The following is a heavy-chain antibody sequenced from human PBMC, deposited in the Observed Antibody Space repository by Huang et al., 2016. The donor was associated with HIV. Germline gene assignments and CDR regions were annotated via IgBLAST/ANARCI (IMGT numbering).Heavy chain of an antibody. CDR1: GGSITDSNYY. CDR2: IYYSGDT. Sequence: QLQLQESGPGLVRPSETLSLICTVSGGSITDSNYYWGWLRQPPGKGLEWIGSIYYSGDTDSNPSLKSRVTMSVDTSKNRFSLDIRSVAVADTAIYYCARHFGSWSGYFDSWGQGTLVPVSS. D-gene: IGHD3-10*01. J-gene: IGHJ4*02. CDR3: ARHFGSWSGYFDS. V-gene: IGHV4-39*01.